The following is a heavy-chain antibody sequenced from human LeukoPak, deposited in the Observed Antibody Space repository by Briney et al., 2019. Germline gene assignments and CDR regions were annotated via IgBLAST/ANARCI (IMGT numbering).Heavy chain of an antibody. D-gene: IGHD2-2*02. CDR1: GYTFTSYD. CDR2: MNPSSGIT. J-gene: IGHJ4*02. V-gene: IGHV1-8*01. CDR3: ARVGVRSYCSSTSCYNTNYYFDY. Sequence: VASVKVSCKASGYTFTSYDINWVRQAAGQGLECMGWMNPSSGITVYAQKFQGRVTMTRDTSMNTAYMELSSLRSDDTAVYYCARVGVRSYCSSTSCYNTNYYFDYWGQGTLVTVSS.